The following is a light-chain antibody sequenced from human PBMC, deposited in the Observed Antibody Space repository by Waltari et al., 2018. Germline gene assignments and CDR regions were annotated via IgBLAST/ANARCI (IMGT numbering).Light chain of an antibody. V-gene: IGLV1-40*01. CDR3: QSFDNMLSGGVV. Sequence: QSVLTQPPSVSGTPGQRVTISCSGSTSNIGAGPAVHCYQHLPGTAPKLLIYGNNNRPSGVPDRFSGSKSGTSASLAITGLQADDEADYFCQSFDNMLSGGVVFGGGTKLAVL. CDR1: TSNIGAGPA. J-gene: IGLJ2*01. CDR2: GNN.